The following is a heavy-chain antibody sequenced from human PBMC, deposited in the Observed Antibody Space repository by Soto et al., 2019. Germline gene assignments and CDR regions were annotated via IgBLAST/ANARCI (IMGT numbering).Heavy chain of an antibody. Sequence: GGSLRLSCAASGFTFSSYGMHWVRQAPGKGLEWVAVISYDGSNKYYADSVKGRFTISRDNSKNTLYLQMNSLRAEDTAVYYCAKDFSHYYDSSGYYIDYWGQGTLVTVSS. J-gene: IGHJ4*02. D-gene: IGHD3-22*01. CDR1: GFTFSSYG. CDR3: AKDFSHYYDSSGYYIDY. CDR2: ISYDGSNK. V-gene: IGHV3-30*18.